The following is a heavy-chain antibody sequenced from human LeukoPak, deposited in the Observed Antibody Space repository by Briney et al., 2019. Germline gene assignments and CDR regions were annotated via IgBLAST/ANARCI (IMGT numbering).Heavy chain of an antibody. Sequence: PGRSLRLSCAATGFTFSSYGMHWVRQAPGKGLEWVAVIAFDGSNKYYADSVKGRFTISRDNSRNKLYLQMNSLGAEDTAVYYCARVPTVSPDYWGQGTLVTVSS. CDR2: IAFDGSNK. V-gene: IGHV3-30*13. J-gene: IGHJ4*02. D-gene: IGHD4-11*01. CDR3: ARVPTVSPDY. CDR1: GFTFSSYG.